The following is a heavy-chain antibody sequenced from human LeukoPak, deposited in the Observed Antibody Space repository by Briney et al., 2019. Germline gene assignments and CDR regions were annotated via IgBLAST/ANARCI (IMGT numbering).Heavy chain of an antibody. D-gene: IGHD3-22*01. CDR1: GYTFTSYG. V-gene: IGHV1-18*01. CDR3: ARDLSSSGYYPYYFDY. CDR2: ISAYNGNT. J-gene: IGHJ4*02. Sequence: ASVKVSCKASGYTFTSYGISWVRQAPEQGLEWMGWISAYNGNTNYAQKLQGRVTMTTDTSTSTAYMELRSLRSDDTAVYYCARDLSSSGYYPYYFDYWGQGTLVTVSS.